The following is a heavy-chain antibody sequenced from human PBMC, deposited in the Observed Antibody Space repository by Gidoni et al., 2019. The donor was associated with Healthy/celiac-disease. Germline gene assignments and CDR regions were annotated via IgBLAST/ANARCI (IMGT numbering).Heavy chain of an antibody. Sequence: QVQLQESGPGLVKPSETLSLTCAVSGGSISSSYWSWIRQPPGKGLEWIGYSYYSGSTNYNPSLKSRVTISVDTSKNQFSLKLSSVTAADTAVYYCARDHQDCSGGSCYSVFDYWGQGTLVTVSS. CDR3: ARDHQDCSGGSCYSVFDY. V-gene: IGHV4-59*01. CDR1: GGSISSSY. CDR2: SYYSGST. D-gene: IGHD2-15*01. J-gene: IGHJ4*02.